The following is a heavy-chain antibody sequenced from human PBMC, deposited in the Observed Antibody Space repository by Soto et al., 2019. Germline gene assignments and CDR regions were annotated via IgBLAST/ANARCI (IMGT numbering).Heavy chain of an antibody. V-gene: IGHV1-18*01. Sequence: ASVNVSCKASGYTFTSYGISWVRQAPGQGLEWMGWISAYNGNTNYAQKLQGRVTMTTDTSTSTAYMELRSLRSDDTAVYYCARGSYYYGSGSYNRDYCYGMDGRG. CDR2: ISAYNGNT. D-gene: IGHD3-10*01. CDR1: GYTFTSYG. CDR3: ARGSYYYGSGSYNRDYCYGMDG. J-gene: IGHJ6*02.